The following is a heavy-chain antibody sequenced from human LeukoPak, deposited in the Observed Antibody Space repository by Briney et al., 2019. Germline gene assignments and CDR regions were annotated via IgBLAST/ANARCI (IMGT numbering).Heavy chain of an antibody. D-gene: IGHD3-9*01. CDR2: MNPNSGNT. CDR3: ARGGGILTGYPLPGAY. CDR1: GYTFTSYD. Sequence: ASVKVSCKASGYTFTSYDINWVRQATVQGLEWMGWMNPNSGNTGYAQKFQGRVTMTRNTSISTAYMELGSLRSEDTAVYYCARGGGILTGYPLPGAYWGQGTLVTVSS. V-gene: IGHV1-8*01. J-gene: IGHJ4*02.